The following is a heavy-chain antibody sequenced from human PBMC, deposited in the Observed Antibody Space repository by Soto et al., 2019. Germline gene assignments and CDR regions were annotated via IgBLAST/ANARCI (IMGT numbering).Heavy chain of an antibody. CDR1: GFPFNNYY. CDR2: IKEDGNEK. J-gene: IGHJ6*02. Sequence: EVQLVQSGGGLVQPGASLRLSCAASGFPFNNYYMTWVRQASGKGLEWVASIKEDGNEKYYVDSVKGRFTISRDNDKNSLTLQMNSQGAEANDVYNWTTGAGDCNYYSAMDVWGPGATVTVSS. D-gene: IGHD2-21*02. V-gene: IGHV3-7*03. CDR3: TTGAGDCNYYSAMDV.